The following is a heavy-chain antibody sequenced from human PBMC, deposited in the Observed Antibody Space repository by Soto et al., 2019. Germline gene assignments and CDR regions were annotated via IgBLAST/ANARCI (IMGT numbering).Heavy chain of an antibody. D-gene: IGHD5-12*01. CDR3: ARGRYANY. Sequence: SETLSLTCAVYGGSFSGYYWSWIRQPPGKGLEWIGEINHSGSTNYNPSLKSRVTISVGTSKNQFSLKLSSVTAADTAVYYCARGRYANYWGQGTLVTVSS. V-gene: IGHV4-34*01. J-gene: IGHJ4*02. CDR1: GGSFSGYY. CDR2: INHSGST.